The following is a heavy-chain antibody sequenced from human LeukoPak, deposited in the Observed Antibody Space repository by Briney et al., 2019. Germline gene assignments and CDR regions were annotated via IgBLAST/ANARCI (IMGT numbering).Heavy chain of an antibody. J-gene: IGHJ4*02. D-gene: IGHD6-19*01. Sequence: GGSLTLSCAASGFIFGRFAMHWVRHAPGKGPEYVSAISSNGDDTYYANSVKGRFTISRDNSKNTLYLQMGSLRAEDMGVYYCARDKEGSGWAYYLDYWGQGTLVTVSS. CDR2: ISSNGDDT. CDR3: ARDKEGSGWAYYLDY. CDR1: GFIFGRFA. V-gene: IGHV3-64*01.